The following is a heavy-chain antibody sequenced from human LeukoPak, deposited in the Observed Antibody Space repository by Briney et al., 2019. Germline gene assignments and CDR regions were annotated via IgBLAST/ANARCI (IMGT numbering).Heavy chain of an antibody. Sequence: GGSLRLSCAVSGFTFSSYGMNWVRQAPGKGLEWVSSISGTSGYIYYADSVKGRFTISRDNAKNSLYLQMNSLRAEDTAVYYCATQWFGELLPDYWGQGTLVTVSS. CDR3: ATQWFGELLPDY. D-gene: IGHD3-10*01. CDR1: GFTFSSYG. J-gene: IGHJ4*02. CDR2: ISGTSGYI. V-gene: IGHV3-21*01.